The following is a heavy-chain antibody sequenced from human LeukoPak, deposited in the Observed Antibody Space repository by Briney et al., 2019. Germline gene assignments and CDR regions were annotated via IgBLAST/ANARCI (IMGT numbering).Heavy chain of an antibody. V-gene: IGHV4-59*01. D-gene: IGHD6-13*01. Sequence: PSETLSLTCTVSGGSISSYYWSWIRQPPGKGLEWIGYIYYSGSTNYNPSPKSRVTISVDTSKNQFSLKLSSVTAADTAVYYCARAGYSSSWYSPPYYYGMDVWGQGTTVTVSS. CDR2: IYYSGST. J-gene: IGHJ6*02. CDR1: GGSISSYY. CDR3: ARAGYSSSWYSPPYYYGMDV.